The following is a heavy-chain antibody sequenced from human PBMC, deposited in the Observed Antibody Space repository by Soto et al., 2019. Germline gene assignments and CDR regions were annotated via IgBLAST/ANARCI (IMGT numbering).Heavy chain of an antibody. CDR1: GYTFTSYG. CDR2: ISAYNGNT. CDR3: ARDTIAVAGTGGYYYYGIDV. D-gene: IGHD6-19*01. V-gene: IGHV1-18*01. J-gene: IGHJ6*02. Sequence: ASVKVSCKASGYTFTSYGISWVRQAPGQGLEWMGWISAYNGNTNYAQKLQGRVTMTTDTSTSTAYMELRSLRSDDTAVYYCARDTIAVAGTGGYYYYGIDVWGQGTTVTVS.